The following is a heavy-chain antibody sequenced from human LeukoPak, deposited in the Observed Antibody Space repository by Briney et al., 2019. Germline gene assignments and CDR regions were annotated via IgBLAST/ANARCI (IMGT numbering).Heavy chain of an antibody. CDR3: ARPYYYDSRIDP. CDR1: GGSISSGDYY. V-gene: IGHV4-30-4*01. CDR2: TYYSGST. Sequence: SQTLSLTCTVSGGSISSGDYYWSWLRQPPGKGLEWIGYTYYSGSTYYNPSLKSRVTISVDTSKNQLSLKLSSVTAADTAVYYCARPYYYDSRIDPWGQGTLVTVSS. J-gene: IGHJ5*02. D-gene: IGHD3-22*01.